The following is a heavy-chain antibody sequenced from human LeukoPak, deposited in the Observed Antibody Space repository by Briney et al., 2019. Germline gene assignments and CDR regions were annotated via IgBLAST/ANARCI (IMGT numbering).Heavy chain of an antibody. CDR1: GGSISSYY. CDR2: IYYSGST. V-gene: IGHV4-59*08. Sequence: SETLSLTCTVSGGSISSYYWSWIRQPPGKGLEWIGYIYYSGSTNYNPSLKSRVTISVDTSKNQFSLKLSSVTAADTAVYYCARSSSTGGIYDILTGYYHYYYYGMDVWGQGTTVTVSS. D-gene: IGHD3-9*01. J-gene: IGHJ6*02. CDR3: ARSSSTGGIYDILTGYYHYYYYGMDV.